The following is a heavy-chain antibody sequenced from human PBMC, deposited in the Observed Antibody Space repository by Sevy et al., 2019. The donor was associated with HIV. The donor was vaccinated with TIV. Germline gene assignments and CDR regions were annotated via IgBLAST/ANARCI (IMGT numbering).Heavy chain of an antibody. D-gene: IGHD1-7*01. Sequence: GGSLRLSCAASGFTFDDYAMHLVRQAPGKGLEWVSGISWNSGSIGYADSVKGRFTISRDNAKNSLYLQMNSLRAEDTALYYCAKDWAATNYYYMDVWGKGTTVTVSS. CDR3: AKDWAATNYYYMDV. CDR2: ISWNSGSI. CDR1: GFTFDDYA. J-gene: IGHJ6*03. V-gene: IGHV3-9*01.